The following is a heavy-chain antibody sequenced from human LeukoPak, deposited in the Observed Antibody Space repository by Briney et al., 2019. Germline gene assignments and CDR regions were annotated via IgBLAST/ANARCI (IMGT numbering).Heavy chain of an antibody. CDR3: AKGGVAAAATRGDFDY. CDR2: IREDGNDK. D-gene: IGHD6-13*01. J-gene: IGHJ4*02. CDR1: GFAFDNYW. V-gene: IGHV3-7*03. Sequence: GGSLRLSCAASGFAFDNYWMTWVRQAPGKGLEWVANIREDGNDKYYVDSVKGRFTISRDNSKNTVYLQMNSLRAEDTAVYYCAKGGVAAAATRGDFDYWGQGTLVTVSS.